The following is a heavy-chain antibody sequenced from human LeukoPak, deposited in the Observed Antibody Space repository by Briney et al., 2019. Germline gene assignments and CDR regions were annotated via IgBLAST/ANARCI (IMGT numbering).Heavy chain of an antibody. CDR2: IYYSGST. CDR1: GGSISSYY. CDR3: ARVLAAAGGYFDY. J-gene: IGHJ4*02. D-gene: IGHD6-13*01. V-gene: IGHV4-59*12. Sequence: SETLSLTCTVSGGSISSYYWSWIRQPPGKGLEWIGYIYYSGSTNYNPSLKSRVTISVDTSKNQFSLKLSSVTAADTAVYYCARVLAAAGGYFDYWGQGTLVTVSS.